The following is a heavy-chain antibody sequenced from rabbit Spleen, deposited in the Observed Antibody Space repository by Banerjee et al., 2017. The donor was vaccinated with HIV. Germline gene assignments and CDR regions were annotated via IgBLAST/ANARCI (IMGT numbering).Heavy chain of an antibody. CDR3: ARDDNSIGDLDL. CDR2: IVPIFGVT. D-gene: IGHD2-1*01. J-gene: IGHJ3*01. Sequence: QSLEESGGDLVKPGASLTLTCTASGFPFSEKAVMCWVRQAPGKGLEWIGYIVPIFGVTYYANWVNGRFTISSHNAQNTLYLQLNSLTAADTATYFCARDDNSIGDLDLWGQGTLVTVS. CDR1: GFPFSEKAV. V-gene: IGHV1S40*01.